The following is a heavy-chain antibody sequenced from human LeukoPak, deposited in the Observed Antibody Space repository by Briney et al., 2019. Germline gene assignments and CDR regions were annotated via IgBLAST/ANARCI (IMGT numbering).Heavy chain of an antibody. J-gene: IGHJ4*02. V-gene: IGHV1-2*06. CDR3: ARKTTALDY. D-gene: IGHD4-17*01. CDR1: GYTFTGYY. Sequence: ASVKVSCKTSGYTFTGYYLYWVRQAPGQGPEWMGRISPDNGVTKIAQKFQGRVTMTRDTSINTIYMELGRLTGDDTAVYYCARKTTALDYWGQGTQISV. CDR2: ISPDNGVT.